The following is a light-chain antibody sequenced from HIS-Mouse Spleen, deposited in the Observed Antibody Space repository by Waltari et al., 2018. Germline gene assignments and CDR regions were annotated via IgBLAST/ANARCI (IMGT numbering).Light chain of an antibody. CDR2: EGS. Sequence: QSALTQPASVSGSPGQSITISCTGTSSDVGSYNLVSWYQQHPGKAPKLMVYEGSKRPSGVSNRFSGSTSGNTASLTISGLQAEDEADYYCCSYAGSSTNWVFGGGTKLTVL. CDR1: SSDVGSYNL. V-gene: IGLV2-23*01. CDR3: CSYAGSSTNWV. J-gene: IGLJ3*02.